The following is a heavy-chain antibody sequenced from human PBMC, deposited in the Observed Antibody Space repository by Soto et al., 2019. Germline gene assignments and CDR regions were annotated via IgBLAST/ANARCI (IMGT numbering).Heavy chain of an antibody. V-gene: IGHV3-53*01. CDR2: IYSAGST. D-gene: IGHD3-3*01. Sequence: GGSLRLSCAASGFTVSSNYMSWVRQAPGKGLEWVSVIYSAGSTYYADSVKGRFTISRDNSKNTLYLQMNSLRAEDTAVYYCARDQRGSSGPVYYYYGMDVWGQGTTVTVSS. J-gene: IGHJ6*02. CDR1: GFTVSSNY. CDR3: ARDQRGSSGPVYYYYGMDV.